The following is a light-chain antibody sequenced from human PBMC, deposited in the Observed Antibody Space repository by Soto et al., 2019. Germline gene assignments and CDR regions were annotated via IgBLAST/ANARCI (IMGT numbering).Light chain of an antibody. CDR1: QNIHTS. V-gene: IGKV3-11*01. Sequence: VLTQSPATLSLSPGETATLSCRASQNIHTSLAWYQQKPGQAPRLVVYDSTLRANGISARFGGSRSGTEFTLTINNLEPEDFAVYYCQQRNVWPPITFGQGTRLEI. J-gene: IGKJ5*01. CDR2: DST. CDR3: QQRNVWPPIT.